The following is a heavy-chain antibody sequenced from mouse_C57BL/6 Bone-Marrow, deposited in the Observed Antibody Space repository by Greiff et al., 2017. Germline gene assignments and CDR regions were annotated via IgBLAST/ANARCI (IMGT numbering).Heavy chain of an antibody. CDR1: GYSFTGYY. J-gene: IGHJ2*01. V-gene: IGHV1-43*01. D-gene: IGHD4-1*01. CDR3: ASQTGTFDY. CDR2: INPSTGGT. Sequence: VQLQQSGPELVKPGASVKISCKASGYSFTGYYMHWVKQSSEKSLEWIGEINPSTGGTSYNQKFKGKATLTVDKSSSTAYMQLKSLTSEDSAVDYCASQTGTFDYWGQGTTLTVSS.